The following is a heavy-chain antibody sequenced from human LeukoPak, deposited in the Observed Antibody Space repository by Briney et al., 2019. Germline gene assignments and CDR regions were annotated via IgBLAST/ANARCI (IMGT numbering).Heavy chain of an antibody. D-gene: IGHD3-16*01. V-gene: IGHV1-69*04. CDR2: IIPILGVA. CDR3: ARDLDRNYVWGY. CDR1: GGTFSSYT. J-gene: IGHJ4*02. Sequence: SVKVSCKASGGTFSSYTISWVRQAPGQGLEWMGRIIPILGVANYAQKFQGRVTITADKSTSTAYMELSSLRSEDTAVYYCARDLDRNYVWGYWGQGTLVTVSS.